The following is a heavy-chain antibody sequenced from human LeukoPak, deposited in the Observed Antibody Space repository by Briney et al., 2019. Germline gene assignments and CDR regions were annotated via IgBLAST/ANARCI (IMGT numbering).Heavy chain of an antibody. CDR2: IWFDGTDK. CDR1: RFTFSNYG. D-gene: IGHD1-26*01. V-gene: IGHV3-33*06. CDR3: AKDLGLAGANHAFDY. J-gene: IGHJ4*02. Sequence: PGGSLRLSCAASRFTFSNYGMHWVRQAPGKGLEWVAVIWFDGTDKYYADSVKGRLTISRDNSKNTLYLQMNSLRAEDTAVYYCAKDLGLAGANHAFDYWGQGTLVTVSS.